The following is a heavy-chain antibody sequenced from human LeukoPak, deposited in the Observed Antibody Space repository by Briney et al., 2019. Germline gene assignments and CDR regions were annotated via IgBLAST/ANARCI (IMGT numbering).Heavy chain of an antibody. D-gene: IGHD6-13*01. CDR1: GLIFSNFA. J-gene: IGHJ4*02. CDR2: ITGTSGRT. Sequence: PGGSLRLSCGVSGLIFSNFAMAWVRQAPGKGLEWVSLITGTSGRTYYAASVKGRFTISRDNSKNTVYLQMDNLRAEDTALYYCAKDHVNAGRLDYWGQGTPVTVSS. V-gene: IGHV3-23*01. CDR3: AKDHVNAGRLDY.